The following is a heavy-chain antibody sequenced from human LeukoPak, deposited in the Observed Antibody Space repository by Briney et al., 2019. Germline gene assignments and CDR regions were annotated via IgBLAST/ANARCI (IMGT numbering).Heavy chain of an antibody. CDR2: IYYSGST. CDR1: GGSISSSSYY. Sequence: NSSETLSLTCTVSGGSISSSSYYWGWIRQPPGKGLEWIGSIYYSGSTYYNPSLKSRVTISVDTSKNQFSLKLSSVTAADTAVYYCARARKGDSFDYWGQGTLVTVSS. V-gene: IGHV4-39*07. J-gene: IGHJ4*02. CDR3: ARARKGDSFDY. D-gene: IGHD1-14*01.